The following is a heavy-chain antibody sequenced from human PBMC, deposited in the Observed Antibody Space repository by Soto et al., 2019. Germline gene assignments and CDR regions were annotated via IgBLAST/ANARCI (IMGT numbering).Heavy chain of an antibody. V-gene: IGHV1-58*01. CDR2: IVVGSGNT. Sequence: SVKVSCKASGFTSSNTAVQWVRQARGQRLEWVGWIVVGSGNTKYAQKFQERVIITRDTSTNTAYMELSSLTFEDTAIYYCAKRSGNYSDAFDIWGQGTMVTVSS. CDR1: GFTSSNTA. D-gene: IGHD3-22*01. J-gene: IGHJ3*02. CDR3: AKRSGNYSDAFDI.